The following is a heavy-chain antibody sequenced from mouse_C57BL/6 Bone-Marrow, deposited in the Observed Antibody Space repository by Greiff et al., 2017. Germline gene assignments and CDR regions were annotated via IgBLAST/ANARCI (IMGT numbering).Heavy chain of an antibody. CDR3: ARVGYYGSILYYYAMDY. J-gene: IGHJ4*01. Sequence: QVQLQQPGAELVKPGASVKLSCKASGYTFTSYWMQWVKQRPGQGLEWIGEIDPSDSYTNYNQKFKGKATLTVDTSSSTAYMQLSSLTSEDSAVYYCARVGYYGSILYYYAMDYWGQGTSVTVSS. CDR1: GYTFTSYW. D-gene: IGHD1-1*01. V-gene: IGHV1-50*01. CDR2: IDPSDSYT.